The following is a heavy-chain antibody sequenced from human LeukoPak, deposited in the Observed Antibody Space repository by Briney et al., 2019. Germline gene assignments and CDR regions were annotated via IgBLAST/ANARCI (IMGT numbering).Heavy chain of an antibody. Sequence: PGGSLRLSCAASGFTFSSYWMHWVCQAPGKGLVWVSRINSDGSSTSYADSVKGRFTISRDNAENTLYLQMNSLRAEDTAVYYCARDRYYYDSSGYYSYWGQGTLVTVSS. CDR2: INSDGSST. CDR1: GFTFSSYW. V-gene: IGHV3-74*01. CDR3: ARDRYYYDSSGYYSY. J-gene: IGHJ4*02. D-gene: IGHD3-22*01.